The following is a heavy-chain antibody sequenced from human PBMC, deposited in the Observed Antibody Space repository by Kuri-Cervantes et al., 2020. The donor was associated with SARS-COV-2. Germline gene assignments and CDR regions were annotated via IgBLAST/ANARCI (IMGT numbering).Heavy chain of an antibody. D-gene: IGHD3-3*01. V-gene: IGHV3-66*01. CDR1: GFTVSSNY. Sequence: GESLKISCAASGFTVSSNYMSWVRQAPGKGLEWVSVIYSGGSTYYADSVKGRFTISRDNSKNTLYLQMNSLRAEDTAVYYCAKIGEGYYDFWSAPSGFDYWGQGTLVTVSS. CDR2: IYSGGST. J-gene: IGHJ4*02. CDR3: AKIGEGYYDFWSAPSGFDY.